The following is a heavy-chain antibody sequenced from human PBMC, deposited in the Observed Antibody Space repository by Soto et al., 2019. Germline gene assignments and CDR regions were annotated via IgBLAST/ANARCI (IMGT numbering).Heavy chain of an antibody. CDR2: ISPGSRYP. CDR1: GFTFGDSY. CDR3: VRGGGGGLFDP. J-gene: IGHJ5*02. Sequence: PGGSLRLSCAGSGFTFGDSYISWMRQAPGKGLEWLSYISPGSRYPAYADSVKGRFTISRDNARRSLFLQMTSLTAEDTAMYYCVRGGGGGLFDPWGQGTMVTVSS. D-gene: IGHD2-15*01. V-gene: IGHV3-11*06.